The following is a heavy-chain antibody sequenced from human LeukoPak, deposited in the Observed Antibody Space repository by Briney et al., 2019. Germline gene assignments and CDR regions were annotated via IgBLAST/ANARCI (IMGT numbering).Heavy chain of an antibody. CDR3: AGTTYYDFWSGYYTNSRFDY. CDR1: GGSISSYY. J-gene: IGHJ4*02. V-gene: IGHV4-59*08. CDR2: IYYSGST. D-gene: IGHD3-3*01. Sequence: SETLSLTCTVSGGSISSYYWSWIRQPPGKGLEWIGYIYYSGSTNYNPSLKSRVTISVGTSKNQFSLKLSSVTAADTAVYYCAGTTYYDFWSGYYTNSRFDYWGQGTLVTVSS.